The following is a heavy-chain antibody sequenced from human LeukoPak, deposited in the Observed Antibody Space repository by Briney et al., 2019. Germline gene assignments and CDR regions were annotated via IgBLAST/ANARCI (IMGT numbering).Heavy chain of an antibody. CDR2: ISGSGGST. Sequence: PGGSLRLPCAASGFNFSSYAMSWVRPAPGKGLEWVSAISGSGGSTYYADSVKGRFTISRDNSKNTLYLQMNSLRAEDTAVYFCAKEGRRAAAGYYFDYWGQGTLVTVSS. V-gene: IGHV3-23*01. D-gene: IGHD6-13*01. CDR3: AKEGRRAAAGYYFDY. J-gene: IGHJ4*02. CDR1: GFNFSSYA.